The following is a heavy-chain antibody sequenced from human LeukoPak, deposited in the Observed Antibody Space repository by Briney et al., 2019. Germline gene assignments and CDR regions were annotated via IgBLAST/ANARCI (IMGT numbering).Heavy chain of an antibody. V-gene: IGHV4-59*01. Sequence: SETLSLTCTVSGGSISSYYWSWIRQPPGKGLDWIGHIYYTVSTNYNPSLKSRVTISLDTSKKEFSLKLSSVTAADTAVYYCARGRDGYKFDYWGQGTLVTVSS. CDR2: IYYTVST. J-gene: IGHJ4*02. CDR1: GGSISSYY. D-gene: IGHD5-24*01. CDR3: ARGRDGYKFDY.